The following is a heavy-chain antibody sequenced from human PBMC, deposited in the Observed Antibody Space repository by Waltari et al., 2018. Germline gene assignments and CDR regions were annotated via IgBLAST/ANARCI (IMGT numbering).Heavy chain of an antibody. CDR2: MSSSSSTT. Sequence: EVLLVESGGGLVQPGGSLRLSCAASGFTFSDYSMNWVRQGPEKGLEWFAYMSSSSSTTFYADSVEGRFSISRDNAKNSLYLQMNSLRDEDTAVYYCVRDRHGDYLRYFDSWGQGNLVTVSS. J-gene: IGHJ4*02. CDR1: GFTFSDYS. V-gene: IGHV3-48*02. CDR3: VRDRHGDYLRYFDS. D-gene: IGHD4-17*01.